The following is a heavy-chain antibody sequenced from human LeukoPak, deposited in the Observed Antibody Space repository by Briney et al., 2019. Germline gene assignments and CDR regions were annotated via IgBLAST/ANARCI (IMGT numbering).Heavy chain of an antibody. CDR1: GFTFSSYG. CDR2: IWYDGSNK. J-gene: IGHJ3*02. CDR3: ARDSVAGDAFDI. D-gene: IGHD6-19*01. Sequence: GRSLRLSCAASGFTFSSYGMHWVRQAPGKRLEWVAVIWYDGSNKYYADSVKGRFTISRDNSKNTLYLQMNSLRAEDTAVYYCARDSVAGDAFDIWGQGTMVTVSS. V-gene: IGHV3-33*01.